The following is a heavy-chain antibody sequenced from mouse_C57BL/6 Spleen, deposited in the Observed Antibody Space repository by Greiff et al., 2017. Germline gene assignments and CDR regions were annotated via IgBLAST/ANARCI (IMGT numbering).Heavy chain of an antibody. V-gene: IGHV14-4*01. CDR3: TTSPVYAMDY. CDR2: IDPENGDT. J-gene: IGHJ4*01. Sequence: EVQLQQSGAELVRPGASVKLSCTASGFNIKDDYMHWVKQRPEQGLEWIGWIDPENGDTEYASKFQGKATITADTSSNTAYLQRSSLTSEDTAVYYCTTSPVYAMDYWGQGTSVTGSS. CDR1: GFNIKDDY.